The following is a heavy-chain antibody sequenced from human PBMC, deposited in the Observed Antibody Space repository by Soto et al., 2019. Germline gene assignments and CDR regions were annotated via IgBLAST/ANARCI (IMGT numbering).Heavy chain of an antibody. Sequence: QITLKESGPPLMKPTQTLTLTCTYSGFSLSTTGVGVGWIRQPPGKALEWLAIVFWDDDKRYSLSLKNRLTITQDTSKNQVVFTMTNMDPADTATYYCARSLASWVNVFDFWGQGTLVTVSS. CDR2: VFWDDDK. V-gene: IGHV2-5*02. J-gene: IGHJ3*01. CDR3: ARSLASWVNVFDF. CDR1: GFSLSTTGVG.